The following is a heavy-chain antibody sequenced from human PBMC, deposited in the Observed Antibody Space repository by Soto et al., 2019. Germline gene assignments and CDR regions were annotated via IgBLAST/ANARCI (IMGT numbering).Heavy chain of an antibody. CDR2: ISSSSSSI. CDR3: AKDNGYDAATLDY. V-gene: IGHV3-21*01. CDR1: TFTFSTYS. Sequence: GGALRLSCAASTFTFSTYSMYWVRQAPGKGLEWVSSISSSSSSIYYADSLRGRFTISRDNAKNSLYLQMNSLRAEDTAMYYCAKDNGYDAATLDYWGQGTPVTVSS. J-gene: IGHJ4*02. D-gene: IGHD5-12*01.